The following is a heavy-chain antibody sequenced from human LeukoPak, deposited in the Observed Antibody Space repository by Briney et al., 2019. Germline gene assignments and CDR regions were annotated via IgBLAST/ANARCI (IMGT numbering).Heavy chain of an antibody. V-gene: IGHV3-30*03. CDR2: ISYDGSNK. Sequence: QPGRSLRLSCAASGFTFSSYGMHWVRQAPGKGLEWVAVISYDGSNKYYADPVKGRFTISRDNSKNTLYLQMNSLRAEDTAVYYCAATRGDDILTGYLTWGQGTLVTVSS. J-gene: IGHJ5*02. CDR1: GFTFSSYG. CDR3: AATRGDDILTGYLT. D-gene: IGHD3-9*01.